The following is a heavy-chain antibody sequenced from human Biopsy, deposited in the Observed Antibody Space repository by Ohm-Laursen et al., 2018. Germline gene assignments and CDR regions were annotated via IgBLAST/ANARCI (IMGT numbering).Heavy chain of an antibody. CDR3: VLQSVAQMKNFDY. D-gene: IGHD6-19*01. V-gene: IGHV1-2*02. Sequence: GASVKVSCNASGFSFTGYYIHWVRQAPGQGLEWMGWISPKSGDTNYAHKFQGNITMTRDTSMSTAYMEMSRLRCDDTAVYYCVLQSVAQMKNFDYWGQGTLVTVSS. CDR1: GFSFTGYY. J-gene: IGHJ4*02. CDR2: ISPKSGDT.